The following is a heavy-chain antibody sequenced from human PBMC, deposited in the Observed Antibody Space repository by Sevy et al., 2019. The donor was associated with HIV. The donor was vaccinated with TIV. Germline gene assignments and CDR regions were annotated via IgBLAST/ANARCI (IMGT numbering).Heavy chain of an antibody. D-gene: IGHD6-19*01. CDR3: ARALIRYSSGTNWFDP. CDR2: INPNSGGT. Sequence: ASVKVSCKASGYTFTGYYMHWVRQAPGQGLEWMGWINPNSGGTNYAQKFQGRVTMTRDTSISTAYMELSRLRSDDTAMYYCARALIRYSSGTNWFDPWGQGTLVTVSS. V-gene: IGHV1-2*02. CDR1: GYTFTGYY. J-gene: IGHJ5*02.